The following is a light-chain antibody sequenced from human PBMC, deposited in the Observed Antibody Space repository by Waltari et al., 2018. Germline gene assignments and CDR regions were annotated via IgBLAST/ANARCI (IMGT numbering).Light chain of an antibody. CDR1: RSNTGAHYD. CDR2: GNT. Sequence: QSVLTQPPSVSGAPGQRVTISCTGTRSNTGAHYDVHWYQHLPGTAPKVLIYGNTNRPSGVPDRFSGSKSGTSASLAITGLQAEDVAVYYCQQYYSNPFTFGPGT. CDR3: QQYYSNPFT. V-gene: IGLV1-40*01. J-gene: IGLJ1*01.